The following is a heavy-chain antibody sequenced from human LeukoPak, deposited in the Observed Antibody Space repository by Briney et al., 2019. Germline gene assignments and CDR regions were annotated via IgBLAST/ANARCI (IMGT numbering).Heavy chain of an antibody. CDR3: ARASGPFDY. CDR1: GSPFSSYA. Sequence: GGSLRLSCSASGSPFSSYAMHWVRQAPGKGLEYVSAISDSGGSTYYADSVKGRFTISRDNSKSTLYLQMNSLRAEDTAVYSCARASGPFDYWGQGTLVTVSS. D-gene: IGHD3-10*01. J-gene: IGHJ4*02. CDR2: ISDSGGST. V-gene: IGHV3-64*04.